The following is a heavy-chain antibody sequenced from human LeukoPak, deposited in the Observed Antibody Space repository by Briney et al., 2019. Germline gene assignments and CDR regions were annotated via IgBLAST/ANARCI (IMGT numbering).Heavy chain of an antibody. Sequence: SETLSLTCTVFGGSISSYYWSWIRKPPGKGLEWIGYIYNSGITNKNPSLKSRVTISGDTSKNQFSLKLSSVTAADTAVYYCARHGDVRYFDWLKDGFDCWGQGTLVTVSS. V-gene: IGHV4-4*09. D-gene: IGHD3-9*01. CDR1: GGSISSYY. J-gene: IGHJ4*02. CDR3: ARHGDVRYFDWLKDGFDC. CDR2: IYNSGIT.